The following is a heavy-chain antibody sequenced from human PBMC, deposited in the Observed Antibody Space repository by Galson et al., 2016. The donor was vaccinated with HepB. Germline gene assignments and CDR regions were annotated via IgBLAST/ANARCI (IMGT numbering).Heavy chain of an antibody. CDR1: GFTFSNYA. V-gene: IGHV3-23*01. J-gene: IGHJ6*02. D-gene: IGHD3-10*01. Sequence: SLRLSCAASGFTFSNYAMSWVRQAPGKGLEWVSGNSGSGGGYSTQYADSVKGRFTISRDNSKNTLDLQMNSLRAEDTAVYYCAKDKVAMPRGVTFGYFHYYGMDVGGQGTTGT. CDR2: NSGSGGGYST. CDR3: AKDKVAMPRGVTFGYFHYYGMDV.